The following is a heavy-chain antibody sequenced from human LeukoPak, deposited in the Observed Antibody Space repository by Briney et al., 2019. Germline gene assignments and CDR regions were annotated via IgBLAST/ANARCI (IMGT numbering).Heavy chain of an antibody. V-gene: IGHV4-34*01. Sequence: SETLSLTCAVYGGSFSGYYWSWIRQPPGKGLEWIGEINHSGSTNYNPSLKSRVTISVDTSKNQFSLKLSSVTAADTAVYYCARDAPGSYYYYYMDVWGKGTTVTVSS. CDR3: ARDAPGSYYYYYMDV. CDR1: GGSFSGYY. D-gene: IGHD1-26*01. J-gene: IGHJ6*03. CDR2: INHSGST.